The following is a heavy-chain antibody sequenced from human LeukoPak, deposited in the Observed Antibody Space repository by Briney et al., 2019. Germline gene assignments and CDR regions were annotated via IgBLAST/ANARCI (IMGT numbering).Heavy chain of an antibody. CDR1: GYSFTSYW. D-gene: IGHD2-2*01. V-gene: IGHV5-51*01. J-gene: IGHJ4*02. CDR2: IYPGDSDT. Sequence: GESLKISCKGSGYSFTSYWIGWVRQMPGKGLEWMGIIYPGDSDTRYSPSFQGQVTISADKSISTAYLQWSSLKASDTAMYYCARTTIGYCSSTSCYDFDYWGQGTLVTVSS. CDR3: ARTTIGYCSSTSCYDFDY.